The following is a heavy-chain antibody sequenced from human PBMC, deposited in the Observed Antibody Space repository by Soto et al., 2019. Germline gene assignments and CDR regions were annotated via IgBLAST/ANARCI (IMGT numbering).Heavy chain of an antibody. V-gene: IGHV3-21*01. Sequence: EVQLVESGGGLVKPGGSLRLSCAASGFTFSSYSMNWVRQAPGKGLEWVSSISSSSSYIYYADSVKGRFTISRDNAKNSLYLQMNSLRAEDTAVYYCAREYSSSAEPFDYWGQGTLVTVSS. J-gene: IGHJ4*02. CDR3: AREYSSSAEPFDY. CDR2: ISSSSSYI. CDR1: GFTFSSYS. D-gene: IGHD6-6*01.